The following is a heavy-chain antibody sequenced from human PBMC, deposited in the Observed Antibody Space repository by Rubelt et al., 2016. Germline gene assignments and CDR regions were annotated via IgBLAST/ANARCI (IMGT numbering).Heavy chain of an antibody. D-gene: IGHD1-14*01. Sequence: EVQLVEYGGGLVQPGGSLSLSCAASGFTFSRYSMNWVRQAPGKGLEWVSHISSSISSISYADSVKGRFTISRDNSKNTLYLQMNGLEVEGTAVYYCARELAEHAFDIWGEGTMVTVSS. V-gene: IGHV3-48*01. J-gene: IGHJ3*02. CDR2: ISSSISSI. CDR3: ARELAEHAFDI. CDR1: GFTFSRYS.